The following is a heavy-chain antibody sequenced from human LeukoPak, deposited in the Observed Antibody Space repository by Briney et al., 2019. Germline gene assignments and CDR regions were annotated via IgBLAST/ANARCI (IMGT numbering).Heavy chain of an antibody. CDR1: GYTFTGYY. CDR3: ARSPGILSGENFDY. CDR2: INLNSGGT. J-gene: IGHJ4*02. Sequence: ASVKVSCKASGYTFTGYYMQWVRQAPGHGLEWMGWINLNSGGTNYAQKFQDRVAMTSDTSISTAYTELSRLRCDDTAVYYWARSPGILSGENFDYWGQGTLVTVSS. V-gene: IGHV1-2*02. D-gene: IGHD3-9*01.